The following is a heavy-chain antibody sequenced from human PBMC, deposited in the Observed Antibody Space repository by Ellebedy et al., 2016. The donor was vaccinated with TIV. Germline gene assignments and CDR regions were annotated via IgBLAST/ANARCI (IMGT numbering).Heavy chain of an antibody. J-gene: IGHJ4*02. D-gene: IGHD3-22*01. CDR1: GYTFTSYG. V-gene: IGHV1-18*01. CDR2: ISAYNGNT. Sequence: ASVKVSCXASGYTFTSYGISWVRQAPGQGLEWMGWISAYNGNTNYAQKLQGRVTMTTDTSTSTAYMELRSLRSDDTAVYYCARVPPGNYYDSSGTAGYWGQGTLVTVSS. CDR3: ARVPPGNYYDSSGTAGY.